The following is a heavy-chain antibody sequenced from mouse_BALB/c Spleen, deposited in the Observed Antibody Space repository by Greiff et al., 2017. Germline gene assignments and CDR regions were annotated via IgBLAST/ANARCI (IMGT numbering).Heavy chain of an antibody. CDR2: INPYNDGT. V-gene: IGHV1-14*01. CDR3: ARTGYYYGSTHWYFDV. Sequence: EVQLQQSGPELVKPGASVKMSCKASGYTFTSYVMHWVKQKPGQGLEWIGYINPYNDGTKYNEKFKGKATLTSDKSSSTAYMELSSLTSEDSAVYYCARTGYYYGSTHWYFDVWGAGTTVTVSS. D-gene: IGHD1-1*01. J-gene: IGHJ1*01. CDR1: GYTFTSYV.